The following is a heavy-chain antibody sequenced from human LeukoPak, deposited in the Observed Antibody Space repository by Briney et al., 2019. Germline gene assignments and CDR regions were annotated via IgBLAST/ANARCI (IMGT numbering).Heavy chain of an antibody. Sequence: GGSLRLSCAASGFTFSYYYMNWVRQAPGKGLEWVSSISSSSTICYADSVKGRFTISRDNAKNSLYLQMNSLRAEDTAVYWEDGGGYWGQGTLVTVSS. D-gene: IGHD4-23*01. J-gene: IGHJ4*02. CDR3: DGGGY. CDR1: GFTFSYYY. CDR2: ISSSSTI. V-gene: IGHV3-69-1*01.